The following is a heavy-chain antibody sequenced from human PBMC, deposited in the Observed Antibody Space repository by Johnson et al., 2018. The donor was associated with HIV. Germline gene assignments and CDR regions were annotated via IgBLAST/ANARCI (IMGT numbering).Heavy chain of an antibody. CDR1: GFTFSDYG. CDR3: ARDRVATEAFDI. Sequence: VQLVESGGGEVRPGGSLRLACAASGFTFSDYGMHWVRQAPGKGLAWVAFIRYDGSNKYYADSVKGRFTLSRDNSKNTLFLQMNCLRPEDTAIYYCARDRVATEAFDIWGQGTMVTVSS. CDR2: IRYDGSNK. J-gene: IGHJ3*02. V-gene: IGHV3-30*02. D-gene: IGHD5-12*01.